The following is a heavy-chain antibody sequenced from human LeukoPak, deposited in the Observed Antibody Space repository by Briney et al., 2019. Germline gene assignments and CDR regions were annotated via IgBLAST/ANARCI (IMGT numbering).Heavy chain of an antibody. D-gene: IGHD6-13*01. CDR1: GFTFSSYG. V-gene: IGHV3-30*02. Sequence: GGSLRLSCAASGFTFSSYGMHWVRQAPGKGLERVAFIRYVGSNKYYADSVKGRFTISRDNSKNTLYLQMNSLRAEDTAVYYCAKSFGIAAAGIDYWGQGTLVTVSS. CDR3: AKSFGIAAAGIDY. CDR2: IRYVGSNK. J-gene: IGHJ4*02.